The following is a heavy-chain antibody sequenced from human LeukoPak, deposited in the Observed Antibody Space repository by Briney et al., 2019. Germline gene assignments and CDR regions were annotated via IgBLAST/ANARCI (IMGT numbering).Heavy chain of an antibody. Sequence: GGSLRLSCAASGFTFSTYSMNWVRQAPGKGLEWVSTITGSGGGTYYADSVKGRFTISRDNSKNTLYLQMNSLRAEDTAVYYCAKYSSSRLDYWGQGTLITVSS. CDR2: ITGSGGGT. V-gene: IGHV3-23*01. CDR3: AKYSSSRLDY. CDR1: GFTFSTYS. J-gene: IGHJ4*02. D-gene: IGHD6-19*01.